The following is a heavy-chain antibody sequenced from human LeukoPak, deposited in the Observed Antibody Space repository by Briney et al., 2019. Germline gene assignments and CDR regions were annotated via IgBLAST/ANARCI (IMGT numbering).Heavy chain of an antibody. J-gene: IGHJ5*02. Sequence: PSETLSLTCAVYGGSFSGYYWSWIRQPPGKGLEWIGEINHSGSTNYNPSLKSRVTISVDTSKNQFSLKLSSVTAADTAVYYCARGPRYSSSWCGNWFDPWGQGTLVTVSS. CDR1: GGSFSGYY. V-gene: IGHV4-34*01. CDR3: ARGPRYSSSWCGNWFDP. CDR2: INHSGST. D-gene: IGHD6-13*01.